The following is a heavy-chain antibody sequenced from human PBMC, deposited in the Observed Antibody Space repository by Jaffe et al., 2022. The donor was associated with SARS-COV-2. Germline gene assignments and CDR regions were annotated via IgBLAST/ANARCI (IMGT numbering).Heavy chain of an antibody. CDR3: ARDSGGDCYSWYYYYYMDV. D-gene: IGHD2-21*02. J-gene: IGHJ6*03. V-gene: IGHV3-21*01. CDR2: ISSSSSYI. Sequence: EVQLVESGGGLVKPGGSLRLSCAASGFTFSSYSMNWVRQAPGKGLEWVSSISSSSSYIYYADSVKGRFTISRDNAKNSLYLQMNSLRAEDTAVYYCARDSGGDCYSWYYYYYMDVWGKGTTVTVSS. CDR1: GFTFSSYS.